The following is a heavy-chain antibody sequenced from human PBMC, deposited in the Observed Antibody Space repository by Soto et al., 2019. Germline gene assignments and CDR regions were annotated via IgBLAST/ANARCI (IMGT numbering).Heavy chain of an antibody. Sequence: KPXETLSLTCSVSGDSISNLDYFWAWIRQPPGQALEYIGYIYKSATTYYNPSFESRVAISVDTSRSQFSLNVTSVTAADTAVYFCARGRYCLTGRCFPNWFDSWGQGALVTVSS. J-gene: IGHJ5*01. CDR1: GDSISNLDYF. D-gene: IGHD7-27*01. CDR3: ARGRYCLTGRCFPNWFDS. CDR2: IYKSATT. V-gene: IGHV4-30-4*01.